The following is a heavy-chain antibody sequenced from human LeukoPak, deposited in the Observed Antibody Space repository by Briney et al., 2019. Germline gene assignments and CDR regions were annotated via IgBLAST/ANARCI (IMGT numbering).Heavy chain of an antibody. V-gene: IGHV3-30*02. CDR2: IRYDGSNK. D-gene: IGHD6-19*01. CDR3: ARIAVAGRVYYYYYYMDV. Sequence: PGGSLRLSCAASGFTFSSYGMHWVRQAPGKGLEWVAFIRYDGSNKYYADSVKGRFTISRDNSKNTLYLQMNSLRSEDTAVYYCARIAVAGRVYYYYYYMDVWGKGTTVTVSS. CDR1: GFTFSSYG. J-gene: IGHJ6*03.